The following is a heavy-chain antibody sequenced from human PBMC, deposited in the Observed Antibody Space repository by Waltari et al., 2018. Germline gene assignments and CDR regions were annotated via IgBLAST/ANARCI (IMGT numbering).Heavy chain of an antibody. CDR3: ARGPGPYSSSSIDS. V-gene: IGHV4-38-2*01. J-gene: IGHJ4*02. D-gene: IGHD6-6*01. CDR2: IYHIGGT. CDR1: GYSISSGYF. Sequence: QVRLQESGPGLVKPSETLSLPCVVSGYSISSGYFWGWIRQPPGKGLEWMGSIYHIGGTYYTPSLKSRITISSDTSKNQFSLKLTSVTAADTAVYYCARGPGPYSSSSIDSWGQGIQVTVSS.